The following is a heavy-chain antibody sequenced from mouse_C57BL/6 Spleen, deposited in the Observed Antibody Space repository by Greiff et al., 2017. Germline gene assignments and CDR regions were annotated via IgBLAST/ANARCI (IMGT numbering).Heavy chain of an antibody. CDR3: ARGYYAMDY. CDR1: GYTFTDYN. Sequence: VQLQQSGPELVKPGASVKIPCKASGYTFTDYNMDWVKQRHGQSLEWIGDINPNNGGTIYNQKFKGKATLTVDKSSSTAYMELRSLTSEDTAVYYCARGYYAMDYWGQGTSVTVSS. CDR2: INPNNGGT. J-gene: IGHJ4*01. V-gene: IGHV1-18*01.